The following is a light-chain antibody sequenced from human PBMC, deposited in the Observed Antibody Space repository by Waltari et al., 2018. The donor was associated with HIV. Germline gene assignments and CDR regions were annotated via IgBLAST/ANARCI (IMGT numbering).Light chain of an antibody. J-gene: IGLJ1*01. CDR2: KAT. CDR3: QSRGIRGSYV. Sequence: SYELTQPPSVSVFPGQPARIPCPGDVLTEDYVHWYQQKPGQAPVLVIFKATERPSGIPERFSGSRSGTTVTLTITGVRPEDEGDYYCQSRGIRGSYVFGSGTKVTVL. V-gene: IGLV3-25*03. CDR1: VLTEDY.